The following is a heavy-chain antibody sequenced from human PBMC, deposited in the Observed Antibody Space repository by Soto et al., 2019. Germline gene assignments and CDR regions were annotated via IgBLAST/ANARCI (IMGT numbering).Heavy chain of an antibody. CDR2: INGDGSTT. V-gene: IGHV3-74*01. CDR3: VRGAVYNWRGDF. Sequence: EVQLVVSGGDLIQPGGSLRLSCAASGFTFSNYWMHWVRQAPGKGLVWVSRINGDGSTTSYADSVKGRFTISRDNAKNTLSLQMNSLRPEDTAVYYCVRGAVYNWRGDFWGQGTLVTVTS. D-gene: IGHD1-20*01. J-gene: IGHJ4*02. CDR1: GFTFSNYW.